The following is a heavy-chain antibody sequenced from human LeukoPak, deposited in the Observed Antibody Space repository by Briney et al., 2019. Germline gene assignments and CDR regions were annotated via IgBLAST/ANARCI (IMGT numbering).Heavy chain of an antibody. CDR2: FDPEDGET. D-gene: IGHD4-17*01. J-gene: IGHJ4*02. Sequence: ASVKVSCKVSGYTLTELSMHWVRQAPGKGLEWMGGFDPEDGETIYAQKCQGRVTMTEDTATDTAYMELSSLRSEVTAVYYCATALATVTYVPGGYWGQGTLVTVSS. CDR1: GYTLTELS. CDR3: ATALATVTYVPGGY. V-gene: IGHV1-24*01.